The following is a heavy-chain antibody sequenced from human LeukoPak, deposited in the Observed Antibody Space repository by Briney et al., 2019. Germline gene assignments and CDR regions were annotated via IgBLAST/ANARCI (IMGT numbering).Heavy chain of an antibody. D-gene: IGHD6-19*01. V-gene: IGHV3-33*06. CDR1: GFTFSSYC. CDR3: AKSVESSSGWSDLAY. J-gene: IGHJ4*02. Sequence: PGRSLRLSCAASGFTFSSYCMHWVRQAPGKGLEWVAVIWYDGSNKYYADSVKGRFTISRDNSKNTLYLQMNSLRAEDTAVYYCAKSVESSSGWSDLAYWGQGTLVIVSS. CDR2: IWYDGSNK.